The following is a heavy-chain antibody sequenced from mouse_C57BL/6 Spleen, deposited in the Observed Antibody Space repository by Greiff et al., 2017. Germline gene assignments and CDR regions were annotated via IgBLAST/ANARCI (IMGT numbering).Heavy chain of an antibody. CDR2: IYPGDGET. D-gene: IGHD1-1*02. J-gene: IGHJ1*03. V-gene: IGHV14-2*01. Sequence: EVQLQQSGAELVKPGASVKLSCTASGFNIKDYYMNWVKQRTEQGLEWIGRIYPGDGETKYDPKFQGKATITADPSSTTAYLQRSSLTSEDPAVYYCARSCGTPSYWYFDFWGTGTTVTVSS. CDR3: ARSCGTPSYWYFDF. CDR1: GFNIKDYY.